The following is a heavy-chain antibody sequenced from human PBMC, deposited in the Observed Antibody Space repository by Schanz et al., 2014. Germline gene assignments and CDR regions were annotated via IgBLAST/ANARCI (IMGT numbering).Heavy chain of an antibody. J-gene: IGHJ6*02. CDR2: IYSSGST. V-gene: IGHV3-53*04. Sequence: VQLVDSGGGLVQPGGSLRLSCAASGFTVSNSYIHWVRQAPGKGLEWVSTIYSSGSTYYADSVRGRFTISRDNSMNTVYLQMNSLRSDDAAVYYCAKDVRPVANTVHFYYMDVWGQGTTVTVSS. D-gene: IGHD6-19*01. CDR1: GFTVSNSY. CDR3: AKDVRPVANTVHFYYMDV.